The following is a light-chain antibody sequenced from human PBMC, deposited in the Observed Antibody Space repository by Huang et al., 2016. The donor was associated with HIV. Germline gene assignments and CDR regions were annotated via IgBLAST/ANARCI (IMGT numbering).Light chain of an antibody. V-gene: IGKV4-1*01. J-gene: IGKJ2*01. Sequence: DIVMTQSPDSLAVSLGERATINCKSSQSLLYSSNNKNYLAWYQQKPGQPPKLLIYCASTRESGVPDRFTGSGSGTVFTLTISSLQAEDVAVYYCQRYYNTPLTFGQGTKLEIK. CDR3: QRYYNTPLT. CDR1: QSLLYSSNNKNY. CDR2: CAS.